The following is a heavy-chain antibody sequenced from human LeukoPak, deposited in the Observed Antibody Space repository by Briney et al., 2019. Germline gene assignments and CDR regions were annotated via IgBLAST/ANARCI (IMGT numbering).Heavy chain of an antibody. CDR1: RFTFNAFG. J-gene: IGHJ5*02. D-gene: IGHD3-22*01. V-gene: IGHV3-21*01. CDR3: ARGDPYYYDSSGYLDWFDP. Sequence: GGSLRLSCAASRFTFNAFGMNWVRQAPGKGLEWVSSISSSSSYIYYADSVKGRFTISRDNAKNSLYLQMNSLRAEDTPVYYCARGDPYYYDSSGYLDWFDPWGQGTLVTVSS. CDR2: ISSSSSYI.